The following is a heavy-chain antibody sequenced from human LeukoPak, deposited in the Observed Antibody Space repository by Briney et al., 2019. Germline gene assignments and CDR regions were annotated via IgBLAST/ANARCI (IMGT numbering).Heavy chain of an antibody. CDR1: GGSISSYY. CDR2: IYTSGST. CDR3: ARRDTVTRAFDY. J-gene: IGHJ4*02. V-gene: IGHV4-4*07. Sequence: SETLSLTCTVSGGSISSYYWSWIRQPAGKGLEWIGRIYTSGSTNYNPSLKSRVTISVDTSKNQFSLKLSSVTAADTAVYYCARRDTVTRAFDYWGQGTLVTVSS. D-gene: IGHD4-17*01.